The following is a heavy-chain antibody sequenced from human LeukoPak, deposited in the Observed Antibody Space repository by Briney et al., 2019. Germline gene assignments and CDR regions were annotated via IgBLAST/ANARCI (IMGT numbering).Heavy chain of an antibody. D-gene: IGHD2-15*01. CDR2: INSDGSTA. CDR3: VRDRHYSADY. J-gene: IGHJ4*02. Sequence: PGGSLRLSCAVSGFTFSIYWMHWVRQALGKGLVWVSHINSDGSTATYADSVKGRFTISRDNAKNTLHLQMNSLRAEDTAVYYCVRDRHYSADYWGQGTLVTVSS. CDR1: GFTFSIYW. V-gene: IGHV3-74*01.